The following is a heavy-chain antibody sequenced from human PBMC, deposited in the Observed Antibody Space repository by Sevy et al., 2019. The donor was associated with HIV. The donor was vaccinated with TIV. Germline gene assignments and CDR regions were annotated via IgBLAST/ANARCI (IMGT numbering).Heavy chain of an antibody. CDR2: MKEDGSDK. CDR1: GFTFSVYW. J-gene: IGHJ4*02. V-gene: IGHV3-7*01. D-gene: IGHD5-18*01. Sequence: GGSLRLSCAASGFTFSVYWMSWVRQAPGKGLEWVTTMKEDGSDKDYVDSVKGRFTISRDNAKNSLYLQMNSLGAEDTAVYYCVREGVGGYSYSLDCWGQRTLVTVSS. CDR3: VREGVGGYSYSLDC.